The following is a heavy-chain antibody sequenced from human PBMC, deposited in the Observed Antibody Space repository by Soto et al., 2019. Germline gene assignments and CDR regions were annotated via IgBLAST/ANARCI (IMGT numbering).Heavy chain of an antibody. J-gene: IGHJ4*02. Sequence: QVQLQESGPGLVKPSQTLSLTCTVSGGSISIGDHYWSWIRHRPGKGLEWIGYIYYSGNTYYNPSHKSQIIMSVDTSKSQFALRVSSVTAADTAIYYCAGFSSGEYGGNSGFVYWGQGTLVTVSS. D-gene: IGHD2-21*02. CDR2: IYYSGNT. V-gene: IGHV4-31*01. CDR3: AGFSSGEYGGNSGFVY. CDR1: GGSISIGDHY.